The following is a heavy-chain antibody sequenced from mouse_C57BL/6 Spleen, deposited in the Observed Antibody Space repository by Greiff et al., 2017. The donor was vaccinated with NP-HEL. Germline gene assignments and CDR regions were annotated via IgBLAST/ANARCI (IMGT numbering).Heavy chain of an antibody. V-gene: IGHV5-12*01. CDR1: GFTFSDYY. D-gene: IGHD1-1*01. CDR2: ISNGGGST. Sequence: EVKLVESGGGLVQPGGSLKLSCAASGFTFSDYYMYWVRQTPEKRLEWVAYISNGGGSTYYPDTVKGRFTISRDNAKNTLYLQMSRLKSEDTAMYYCASYYYGSRGAMDYWGQGTSVTVSS. J-gene: IGHJ4*01. CDR3: ASYYYGSRGAMDY.